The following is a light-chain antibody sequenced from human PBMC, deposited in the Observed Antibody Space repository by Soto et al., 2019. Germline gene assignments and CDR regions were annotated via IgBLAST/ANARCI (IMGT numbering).Light chain of an antibody. Sequence: EIVLTQSPGTLSLSPGERASLSCRASQSVSSSYLAWYQQKPGQAPRLLIYGASSRATGIPDRFSGSGSGTDFTLTISRLEPEDFAVYYCQQSGTSPKTFGQGTKVDIK. CDR3: QQSGTSPKT. CDR1: QSVSSSY. J-gene: IGKJ1*01. CDR2: GAS. V-gene: IGKV3-20*01.